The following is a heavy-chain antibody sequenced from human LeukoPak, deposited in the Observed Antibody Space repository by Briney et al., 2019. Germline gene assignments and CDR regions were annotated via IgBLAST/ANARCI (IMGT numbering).Heavy chain of an antibody. V-gene: IGHV3-48*04. Sequence: PGGYLRLSCAASGFTFSSYSMNWVRQAPGKGLEWVSYISSSSSTIYYADSVKGRFTISRDNAKNSLYLQMNSLRAEDTAVYYCARSRITFGGVIVLPFDYWGQGTLVTVSS. CDR2: ISSSSSTI. CDR3: ARSRITFGGVIVLPFDY. J-gene: IGHJ4*02. D-gene: IGHD3-16*02. CDR1: GFTFSSYS.